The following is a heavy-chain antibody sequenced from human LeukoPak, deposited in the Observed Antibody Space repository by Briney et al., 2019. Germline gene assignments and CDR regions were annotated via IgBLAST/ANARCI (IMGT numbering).Heavy chain of an antibody. CDR3: VRYISSWAQTLLDY. CDR2: IRSDESTK. Sequence: PGGSLRLSCAASGFTFSSYGMYCVRQAPGKGLEWVAFIRSDESTKYYADSVKGRFTISRDTSKNTLYLEMNSLRPEDTALYYCVRYISSWAQTLLDYWGQGTLVTVSS. V-gene: IGHV3-30*02. D-gene: IGHD6-13*01. CDR1: GFTFSSYG. J-gene: IGHJ4*02.